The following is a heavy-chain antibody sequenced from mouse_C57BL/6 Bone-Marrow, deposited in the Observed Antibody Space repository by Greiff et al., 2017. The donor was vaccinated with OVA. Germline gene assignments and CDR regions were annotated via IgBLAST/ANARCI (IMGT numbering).Heavy chain of an antibody. CDR3: ASTHYDGYHYWYFDV. CDR1: GYTFTSYW. CDR2: LNPTSGYT. Sequence: QVQLQQSGAELAKPGASVKLSCKASGYTFTSYWMHWVKQRPGQGLEWIGYLNPTSGYTKYNQKFKDKATLTADKSSSTAYMQLSSLTYEDSAVYYCASTHYDGYHYWYFDVWGKGTTVTVSS. V-gene: IGHV1-7*01. J-gene: IGHJ1*03. D-gene: IGHD2-3*01.